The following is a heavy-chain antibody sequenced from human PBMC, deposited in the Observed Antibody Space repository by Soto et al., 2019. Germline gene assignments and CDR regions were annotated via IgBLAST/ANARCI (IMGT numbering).Heavy chain of an antibody. J-gene: IGHJ3*02. CDR3: AKDPHYYDSSGYSGAFDI. CDR1: GFTFSSYA. V-gene: IGHV3-23*01. Sequence: GGSLRLSCAASGFTFSSYAMSWVRQAPGKGLEWVSAISGSGGSTYYADSVKGRFTISRDNSKNTLYLQMNSLRAEDTAVYYCAKDPHYYDSSGYSGAFDIWGQGTMVTVSS. D-gene: IGHD3-22*01. CDR2: ISGSGGST.